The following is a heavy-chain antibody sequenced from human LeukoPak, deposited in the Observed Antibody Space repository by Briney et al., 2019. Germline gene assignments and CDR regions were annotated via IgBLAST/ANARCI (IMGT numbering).Heavy chain of an antibody. Sequence: PGGSLRLSCAASGFTFSSYAMSWVRQAPGKGLEWVSSFSGSGGSTYYADSVKGRLTISRDNSKNTLYLQMNRLRAEDTAIYYCARSGYNRFDYWGQGTLVTVSS. CDR3: ARSGYNRFDY. CDR2: FSGSGGST. J-gene: IGHJ4*02. D-gene: IGHD5-24*01. CDR1: GFTFSSYA. V-gene: IGHV3-23*01.